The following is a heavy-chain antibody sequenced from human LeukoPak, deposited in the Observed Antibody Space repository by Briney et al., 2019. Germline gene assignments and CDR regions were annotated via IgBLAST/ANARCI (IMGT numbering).Heavy chain of an antibody. CDR1: GFTFRSYA. CDR3: AKAVGSTLFDY. V-gene: IGHV3-23*01. Sequence: GGSLRLSCAASGFTFRSYAVSWVRQAPGKGLEWVSNVSGSGRGENTYYADSVKGRFTISRDNSKNTLYLQMNSLRVGDTAVYYCAKAVGSTLFDYWGQGTLVTVSS. CDR2: VSGSGRGENT. J-gene: IGHJ4*02. D-gene: IGHD1-26*01.